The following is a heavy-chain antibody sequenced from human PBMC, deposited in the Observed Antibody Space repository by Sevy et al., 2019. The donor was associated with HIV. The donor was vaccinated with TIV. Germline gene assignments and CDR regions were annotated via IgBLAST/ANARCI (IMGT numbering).Heavy chain of an antibody. CDR1: GFTVSSNY. Sequence: GESLKISCAASGFTVSSNYLSWVRQAPGKGLEWVSIIYKSGSVSYADSVQGRCTISRDNSKNTVYLQIDSLRAEDTAVYYCARDLKNGGGGGGDNDGFDLWGQGTMVTVSS. J-gene: IGHJ3*01. D-gene: IGHD3-16*01. CDR2: IYKSGSV. V-gene: IGHV3-53*01. CDR3: ARDLKNGGGGGGDNDGFDL.